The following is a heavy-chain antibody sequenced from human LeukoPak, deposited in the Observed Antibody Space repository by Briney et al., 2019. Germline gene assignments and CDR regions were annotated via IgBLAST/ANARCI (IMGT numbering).Heavy chain of an antibody. CDR1: GGSLSSGDYY. CDR2: IYYSGST. D-gene: IGHD2-21*02. CDR3: ARALRCGGDCYGGVGY. J-gene: IGHJ4*02. Sequence: PSQTLSLTCTVSGGSLSSGDYYWSWLRQPPGKGLEWIGYIYYSGSTYYNPSLKSRVTISVDTSKNQFSLKLSSVTAADTAVYYCARALRCGGDCYGGVGYWGQGTLVTVSS. V-gene: IGHV4-30-4*01.